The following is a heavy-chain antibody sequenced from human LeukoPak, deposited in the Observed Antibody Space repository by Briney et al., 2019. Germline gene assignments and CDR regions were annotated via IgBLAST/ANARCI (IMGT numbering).Heavy chain of an antibody. V-gene: IGHV3-7*01. CDR2: IKQDGSEK. CDR1: GFTFSSYW. Sequence: GGSLRLSCAASGFTFSSYWMSWVRQAPGKGLEWVANIKQDGSEKYYVDSVKGRFTISRDNSKNTLYLQMNSLRAEDTAVYYCARNMVRGVIITPYYYMDVWGKGTTVTISS. CDR3: ARNMVRGVIITPYYYMDV. D-gene: IGHD3-10*01. J-gene: IGHJ6*03.